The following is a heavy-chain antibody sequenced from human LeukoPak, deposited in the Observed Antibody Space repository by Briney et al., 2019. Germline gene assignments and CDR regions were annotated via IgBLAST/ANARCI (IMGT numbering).Heavy chain of an antibody. CDR2: INYGGST. CDR3: ARVLRYFDWPCDY. Sequence: SETLSLTCTISGGSISSSSFYWGWLRQPPGTGLEWLGSINYGGSTSYNPSLKNRVTVSLDTSKTQFSLRLSSVTAADTAVYYCARVLRYFDWPCDYWGQGTLVTVSS. CDR1: GGSISSSSFY. V-gene: IGHV4-39*01. D-gene: IGHD3-9*01. J-gene: IGHJ4*02.